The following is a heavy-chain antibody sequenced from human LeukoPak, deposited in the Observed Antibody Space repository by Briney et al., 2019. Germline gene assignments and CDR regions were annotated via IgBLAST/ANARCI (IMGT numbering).Heavy chain of an antibody. D-gene: IGHD3-10*01. CDR1: GFTFNNYA. V-gene: IGHV3-23*01. CDR3: AKGGISLVRGSFDY. J-gene: IGHJ4*02. Sequence: QSGGSLRLSCAASGFTFNNYAMSWVRQAPGKGLEWVSAMSGSGDNTYYADSVKGRFTISRDNSKSILFLQMNSLRAEDTAVYYCAKGGISLVRGSFDYWGQGTLVTVSS. CDR2: MSGSGDNT.